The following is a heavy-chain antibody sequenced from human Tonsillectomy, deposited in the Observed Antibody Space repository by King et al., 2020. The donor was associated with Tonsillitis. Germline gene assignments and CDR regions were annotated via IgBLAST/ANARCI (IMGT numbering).Heavy chain of an antibody. CDR1: GFTFSSYS. Sequence: EVQLVESGGGLVKPGGSLRLSCAASGFTFSSYSMNWVRQAPGKGLEWVSSISSSSSYIYYADSVKGRFTISRDNAKNSLYLQMNSLRAEDTAVYYCARVARGDRGWYFDLWGRGTLVTVSS. CDR2: ISSSSSYI. D-gene: IGHD2-21*01. V-gene: IGHV3-21*01. CDR3: ARVARGDRGWYFDL. J-gene: IGHJ2*01.